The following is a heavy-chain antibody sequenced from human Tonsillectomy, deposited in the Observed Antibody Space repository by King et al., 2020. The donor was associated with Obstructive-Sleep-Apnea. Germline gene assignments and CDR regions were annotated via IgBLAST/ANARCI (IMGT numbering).Heavy chain of an antibody. CDR3: ASHHPTTAGSSGWPEGHTDLDY. J-gene: IGHJ4*02. V-gene: IGHV3-30*04. CDR1: GFTFSSYA. D-gene: IGHD6-25*01. Sequence: VQLVESGGGVVQPGRSLRLSCAASGFTFSSYAMHWVRQAPGKGLEWVAVISYDGSNKYYADSVKGRFTISRDNSKNTLYLQMNSLRAEDTAVYYYASHHPTTAGSSGWPEGHTDLDYWGQGTLVTVSS. CDR2: ISYDGSNK.